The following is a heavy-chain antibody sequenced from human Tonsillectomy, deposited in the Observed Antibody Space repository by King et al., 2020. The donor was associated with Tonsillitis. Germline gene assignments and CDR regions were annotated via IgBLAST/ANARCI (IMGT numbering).Heavy chain of an antibody. CDR3: ARGGRGRADY. Sequence: VQLQQWGAGLLKPSETLSLTCAASGSSFSGYYWSWIRQPPGKGLEWIGEINHSGTTNYNSSLKSRVTISEDTSKNQCSLNLISVTAADTAVYYCARGGRGRADYWGQGTLVIVSS. J-gene: IGHJ4*02. V-gene: IGHV4-34*01. CDR1: GSSFSGYY. CDR2: INHSGTT. D-gene: IGHD3-10*01.